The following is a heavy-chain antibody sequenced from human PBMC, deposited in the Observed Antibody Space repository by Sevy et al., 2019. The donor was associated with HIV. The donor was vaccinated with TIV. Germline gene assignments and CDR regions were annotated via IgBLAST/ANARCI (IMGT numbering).Heavy chain of an antibody. CDR2: ISGTGAST. CDR3: AKGKGNYDFCMTPRDDAFDV. V-gene: IGHV3-23*01. J-gene: IGHJ3*01. Sequence: GGSLRLSCAASGFNFRIYAMSWVRQAPGKGLEWVSTISGTGASTEYADSAKGRFSISRDNSQNTLHLQMNSLRAEDTAVYYRAKGKGNYDFCMTPRDDAFDVWGQGTVVTVSS. CDR1: GFNFRIYA. D-gene: IGHD3-3*01.